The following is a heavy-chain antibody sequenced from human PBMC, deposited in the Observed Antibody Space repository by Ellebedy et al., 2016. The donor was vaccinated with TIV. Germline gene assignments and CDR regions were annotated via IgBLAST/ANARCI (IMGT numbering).Heavy chain of an antibody. CDR1: GYTFTKYY. J-gene: IGHJ4*02. CDR2: INPSGGST. Sequence: ASLKVSCKASGYTFTKYYMHWVRQAPGHGLEWMGMINPSGGSTSYAQKFQGRVTMTRDTSTSTVYMELSSLRSEDTAVYYCTCLQLGIADYFDYWGQGALVTGSS. D-gene: IGHD6-13*01. V-gene: IGHV1-46*01. CDR3: TCLQLGIADYFDY.